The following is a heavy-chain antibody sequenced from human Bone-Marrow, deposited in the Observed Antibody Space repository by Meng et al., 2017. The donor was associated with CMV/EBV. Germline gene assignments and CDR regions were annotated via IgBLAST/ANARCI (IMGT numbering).Heavy chain of an antibody. CDR1: GFTFSSYG. CDR3: AKDHRMTNYGMDV. V-gene: IGHV3-30*02. D-gene: IGHD2-8*01. Sequence: GESLKISCAASGFTFSSYGMHWVRQAPGKGLEWVAFIRYDGSNKYYADSVKGRFTISRDNSKNTLYLQMNSLRAEDTAVYYCAKDHRMTNYGMDVRGQGTTVTVSS. CDR2: IRYDGSNK. J-gene: IGHJ6*02.